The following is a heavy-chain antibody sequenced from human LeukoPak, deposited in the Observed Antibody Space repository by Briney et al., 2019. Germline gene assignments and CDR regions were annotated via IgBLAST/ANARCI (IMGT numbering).Heavy chain of an antibody. J-gene: IGHJ4*02. D-gene: IGHD3-22*01. Sequence: SETLTLTYAVSGYAISGGYYWGWVRQPPGTGLEWIGSIYPSRSTYYNPPLKSRVTISVDASKNQFSLKLSSVTAADTAVYYCASPGGDSSGYYYVGYWGQGTLVTVSS. V-gene: IGHV4-38-2*01. CDR1: GYAISGGYY. CDR2: IYPSRST. CDR3: ASPGGDSSGYYYVGY.